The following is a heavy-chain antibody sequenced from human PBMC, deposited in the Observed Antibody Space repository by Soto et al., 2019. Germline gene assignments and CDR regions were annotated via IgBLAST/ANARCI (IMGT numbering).Heavy chain of an antibody. V-gene: IGHV3-30-3*01. D-gene: IGHD2-2*01. CDR3: AGPGGGSSTSLVGAYDYYGRYV. CDR2: ISYDGSNK. CDR1: GFTFSSYA. J-gene: IGHJ6*02. Sequence: QVQLVESGGGVVQPGRSLRLSCAASGFTFSSYAMHWVRQAPGKGLEWVAVISYDGSNKYYADSVKGRFTISRDNAKNTLYRQMNSLRADDTAVYYCAGPGGGSSTSLVGAYDYYGRYVWGQGTTVTVSS.